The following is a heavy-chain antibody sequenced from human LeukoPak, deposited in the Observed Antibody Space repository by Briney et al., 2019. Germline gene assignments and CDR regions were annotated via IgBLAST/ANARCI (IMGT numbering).Heavy chain of an antibody. D-gene: IGHD5-24*01. V-gene: IGHV1-18*01. J-gene: IGHJ3*02. CDR3: ARERRDDYNWDASHI. Sequence: ASVKVSCKASGYTFTSYDISWVRQAPGQGLEWMGCISTYNGNTNYPHKLQGRFTMTTDTSTSTAYMELRSLRSDDTAVYYCARERRDDYNWDASHIWGQGTMVTVSS. CDR1: GYTFTSYD. CDR2: ISTYNGNT.